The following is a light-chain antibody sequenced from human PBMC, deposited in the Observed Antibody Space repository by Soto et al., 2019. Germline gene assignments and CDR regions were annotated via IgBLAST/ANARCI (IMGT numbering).Light chain of an antibody. J-gene: IGKJ5*01. V-gene: IGKV3-20*01. Sequence: EIVLTQSPGTLSLSPGERATLSCRASQSVGSNYLAWYQQKPGQAPRLLIYGASNRATGIPDRFSGSGSATDSTLTISRLEPEDFAVYYCQQYGSSLMYTFGQGTRLEIK. CDR3: QQYGSSLMYT. CDR1: QSVGSNY. CDR2: GAS.